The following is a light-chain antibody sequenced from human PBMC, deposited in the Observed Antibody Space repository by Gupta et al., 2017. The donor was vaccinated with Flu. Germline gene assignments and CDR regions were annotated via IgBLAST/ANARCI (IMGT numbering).Light chain of an antibody. CDR1: QSVSSN. V-gene: IGKV3-15*01. Sequence: EIVMTQSPDTLSVSPGERATRSCRASQSVSSNLAWYQHKPGLAPRLLIYGASTRDTGIADRFSGSGFGTELTLTISSRQLEDFAVYYCQQYEDWPPITFGQGTLMEIK. CDR2: GAS. J-gene: IGKJ5*01. CDR3: QQYEDWPPIT.